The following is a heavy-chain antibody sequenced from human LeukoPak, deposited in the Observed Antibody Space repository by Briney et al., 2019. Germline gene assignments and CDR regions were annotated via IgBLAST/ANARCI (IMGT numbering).Heavy chain of an antibody. CDR1: GYTFTSYD. CDR3: ARGDGPYSSSWYRYYYYYYGMDV. Sequence: GASVKVSCKASGYTFTSYDINWARQATGQGLEWMGWMNPNSGNTGYAQKFQGRVTMTRNTSISTAYMELSSLRSEDTAVYYCARGDGPYSSSWYRYYYYYYGMDVWGQGTTVTVSS. CDR2: MNPNSGNT. D-gene: IGHD6-13*01. V-gene: IGHV1-8*01. J-gene: IGHJ6*02.